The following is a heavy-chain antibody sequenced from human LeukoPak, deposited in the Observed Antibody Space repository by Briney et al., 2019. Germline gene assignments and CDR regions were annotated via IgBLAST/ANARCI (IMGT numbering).Heavy chain of an antibody. CDR3: ARDGYSSSSSL. V-gene: IGHV4-30-2*01. D-gene: IGHD6-6*01. Sequence: SETLSLTCTVSGGSISSGGYYWSWIRQPPGKGLEWIGYIYHSGSTYYNPSLKSRVTISVDRSKNQFSLKLSSVTAADTAVYYCARDGYSSSSSLWGQGTLVTVSS. J-gene: IGHJ4*02. CDR1: GGSISSGGYY. CDR2: IYHSGST.